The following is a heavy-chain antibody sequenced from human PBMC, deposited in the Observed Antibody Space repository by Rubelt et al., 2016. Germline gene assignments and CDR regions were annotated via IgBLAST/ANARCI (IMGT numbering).Heavy chain of an antibody. Sequence: GLEWVANIKQDGSEKYYVDSVKGRFTISRDNAKNSLYLQMNSLRAEDTAVYYCAREASYRYSDYVDYWGQGTLVTVSS. D-gene: IGHD3-16*02. CDR2: IKQDGSEK. J-gene: IGHJ4*02. CDR3: AREASYRYSDYVDY. V-gene: IGHV3-7*01.